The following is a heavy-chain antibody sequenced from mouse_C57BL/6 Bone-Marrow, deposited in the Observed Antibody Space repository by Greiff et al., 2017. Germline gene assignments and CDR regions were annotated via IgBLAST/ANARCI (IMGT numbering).Heavy chain of an antibody. CDR3: AGILYCDSGSPFDN. V-gene: IGHV1-81*01. CDR1: GYTFTSYG. Sequence: VQRVESGAELARPGASVKLSCTASGYTFTSYGISWVKQRTGQGLEWIGEIYPRSGNTYYIETFKGKATLTADKSSSTEYMELRRLTSEDTAVYYCAGILYCDSGSPFDNWGQGTTLTVTS. J-gene: IGHJ2*01. CDR2: IYPRSGNT. D-gene: IGHD1-3*01.